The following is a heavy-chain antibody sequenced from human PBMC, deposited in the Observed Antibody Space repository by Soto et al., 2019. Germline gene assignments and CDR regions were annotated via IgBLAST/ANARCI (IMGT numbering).Heavy chain of an antibody. CDR3: AKEGQQQLVSSFDY. CDR1: GFTFSSYS. J-gene: IGHJ4*02. Sequence: GGSLRLSCAASGFTFSSYSMSWVRQAPGEGLEWVSAISGSGGSTYYADSVKGRFTISRDNSKNTLYLQMNSLRAEDTAVYYCAKEGQQQLVSSFDYWGQGTLVTVSS. V-gene: IGHV3-23*01. D-gene: IGHD6-13*01. CDR2: ISGSGGST.